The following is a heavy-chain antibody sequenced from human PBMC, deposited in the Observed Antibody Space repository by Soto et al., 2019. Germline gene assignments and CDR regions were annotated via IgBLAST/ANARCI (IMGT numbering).Heavy chain of an antibody. D-gene: IGHD2-2*01. J-gene: IGHJ5*02. CDR1: GFPLSSNGVA. CDR2: IYWNDDK. V-gene: IGHV2-5*01. Sequence: GPTLVNPTQTLTLTCTFSGFPLSSNGVAVGWIRQPPGKALEWLALIYWNDDKPYSPSLKSRLTLTKDTSNNQVVLTMTNMDPVDTATYYCAHKRCGTTSCYRGWFDPWGQGTLVTVSS. CDR3: AHKRCGTTSCYRGWFDP.